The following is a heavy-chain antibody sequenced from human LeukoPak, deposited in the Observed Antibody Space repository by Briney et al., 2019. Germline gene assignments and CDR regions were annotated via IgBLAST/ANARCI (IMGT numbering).Heavy chain of an antibody. D-gene: IGHD7-27*01. CDR1: GFTFSSYW. CDR3: ARFPAKLGLFDY. V-gene: IGHV3-7*01. J-gene: IGHJ4*02. CDR2: IKQDGSEK. Sequence: SGGPLRLSCAASGFTFSSYWMRWARHAPGKGMEWVANIKQDGSEKYYVDCVKGRFTISRDNAKNSLYLQMNSLRAEDTAVYYCARFPAKLGLFDYWGQGTLVTVSS.